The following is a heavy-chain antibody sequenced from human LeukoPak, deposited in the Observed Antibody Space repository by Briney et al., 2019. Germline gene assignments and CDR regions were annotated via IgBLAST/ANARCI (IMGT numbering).Heavy chain of an antibody. CDR1: GYTFTSYA. Sequence: ASVKVSCKASGYTFTSYAMHWVRQAPGQRLEWMGWINAGNGNTKYSQKFQGRVTITRDTSANIAYMELSSLKSEDTAVYYCARGVRAPYHYLDSWGPGTLVTVSS. CDR3: ARGVRAPYHYLDS. J-gene: IGHJ4*02. CDR2: INAGNGNT. V-gene: IGHV1-3*01.